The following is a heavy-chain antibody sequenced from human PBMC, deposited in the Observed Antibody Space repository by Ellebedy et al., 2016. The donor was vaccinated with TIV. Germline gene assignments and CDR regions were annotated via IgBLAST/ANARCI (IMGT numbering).Heavy chain of an antibody. CDR2: IIPAFGIP. CDR1: GGTFRSYA. J-gene: IGHJ4*02. CDR3: AILGHDSTGYYYRDY. D-gene: IGHD3-22*01. V-gene: IGHV1-69*13. Sequence: AASVKVSCKASGGTFRSYAISWVRQAPGQGLEWMGKIIPAFGIPNYAQKFQGRVTITADESTSTAYMELSSLRSEDTAVYYCAILGHDSTGYYYRDYWGQGTLVTVSS.